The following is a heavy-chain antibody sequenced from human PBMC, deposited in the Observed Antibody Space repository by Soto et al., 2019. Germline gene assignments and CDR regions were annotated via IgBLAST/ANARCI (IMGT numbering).Heavy chain of an antibody. Sequence: EVQLVASGGGLVQPGRSLRLSCAASGFTFDDYAMHWVRQAPGKGLGWVSGISWNSGRIGYADSVKGRFTISRDNAKNSLYLQMNSLRAEATALYYCRAWFGESYFDYWCQGTLVTVSS. CDR3: RAWFGESYFDY. V-gene: IGHV3-9*01. J-gene: IGHJ4*02. CDR1: GFTFDDYA. CDR2: ISWNSGRI. D-gene: IGHD3-10*01.